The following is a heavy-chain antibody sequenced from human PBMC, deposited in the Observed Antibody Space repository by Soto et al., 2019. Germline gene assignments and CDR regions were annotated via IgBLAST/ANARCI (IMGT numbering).Heavy chain of an antibody. Sequence: QVQLVESGGGVVQPGRSLRLSCAASGFTFSSYAMRWVRQAPGKGLEWVAVISYDGSNKYYADSVKGRFTISRDNSKNTLYLQMNSLRAEDTAVYYCARDRGGGDYYYGMDVWGQGTTVTVSS. CDR3: ARDRGGGDYYYGMDV. CDR2: ISYDGSNK. CDR1: GFTFSSYA. J-gene: IGHJ6*02. D-gene: IGHD3-16*01. V-gene: IGHV3-30-3*01.